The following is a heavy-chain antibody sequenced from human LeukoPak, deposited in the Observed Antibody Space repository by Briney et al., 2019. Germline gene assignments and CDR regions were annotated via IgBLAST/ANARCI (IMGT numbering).Heavy chain of an antibody. J-gene: IGHJ4*02. CDR2: ISSSGSTI. CDR3: AREGDYGDYSHYFDY. D-gene: IGHD4-17*01. Sequence: GGSLRLSCAASGFTFSDYYMSWIRQAPGKGLEWVSYISSSGSTIYYADSVKGRFTISRDNAKNSLYLQMNSLRAEDTAVYYCAREGDYGDYSHYFDYWGQGTLVTVSS. V-gene: IGHV3-11*04. CDR1: GFTFSDYY.